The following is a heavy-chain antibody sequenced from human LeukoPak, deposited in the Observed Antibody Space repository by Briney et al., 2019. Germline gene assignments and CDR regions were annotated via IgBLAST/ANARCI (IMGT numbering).Heavy chain of an antibody. J-gene: IGHJ6*03. CDR3: ARGATEGGSYFYYYLDV. D-gene: IGHD1-14*01. CDR2: IGSSGTTI. V-gene: IGHV3-11*01. Sequence: GGSLRLSCAASGFTFSDYYMSWIRQAPGKGLEWISYIGSSGTTIYDADSVKGRFTISRDNAKNSLYLQMNSLRAEDTAMYCCARGATEGGSYFYYYLDVWGKGATVTVSS. CDR1: GFTFSDYY.